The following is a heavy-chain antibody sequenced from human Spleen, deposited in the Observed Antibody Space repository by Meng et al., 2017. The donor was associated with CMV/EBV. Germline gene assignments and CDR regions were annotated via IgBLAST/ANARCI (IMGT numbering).Heavy chain of an antibody. CDR1: GSTFFGYY. CDR2: INPSSGAT. J-gene: IGHJ4*02. D-gene: IGHD3-22*01. CDR3: AGHETSGYTSTFDY. Sequence: QEQLVQSGAEVKKPGASVRVPCKTSGSTFFGYYLPWVRQAPGQGLEWMGWINPSSGATKYAPNFQGRISMTRDTSISTAYMELSSLRSDDTAVYFCAGHETSGYTSTFDYWGQGTMVTVSS. V-gene: IGHV1-2*02.